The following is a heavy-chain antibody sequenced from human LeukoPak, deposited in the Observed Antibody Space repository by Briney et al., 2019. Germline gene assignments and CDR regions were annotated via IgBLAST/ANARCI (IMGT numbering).Heavy chain of an antibody. CDR3: TTGDCGGYDCLGY. CDR1: GFTFNNAW. D-gene: IGHD5-12*01. CDR2: IKSKTDGGTT. J-gene: IGHJ4*02. Sequence: GGYLRLSCAASGFTFNNAWMSWVRQAPGKGLEWVGHIKSKTDGGTTDYAAPVKGRFTISRDDSKNALYLQMNSLKTEDTAVYYCTTGDCGGYDCLGYWGQGTLVTVSS. V-gene: IGHV3-15*01.